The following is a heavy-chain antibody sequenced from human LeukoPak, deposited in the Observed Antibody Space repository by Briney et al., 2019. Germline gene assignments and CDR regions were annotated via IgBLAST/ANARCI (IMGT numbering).Heavy chain of an antibody. CDR3: GRDNYGSIDF. CDR1: GFTFPTYW. D-gene: IGHD3-10*01. CDR2: MNHDGTIT. Sequence: PGGSLRLSCSASGFTFPTYWMIWVRQVPGEGLVYVSHMNHDGTITNYASSVKGRFTMSRDNARSTVFLQMDSLRAEDTAVYYCGRDNYGSIDFWGRGVLVTVSS. J-gene: IGHJ4*02. V-gene: IGHV3-74*01.